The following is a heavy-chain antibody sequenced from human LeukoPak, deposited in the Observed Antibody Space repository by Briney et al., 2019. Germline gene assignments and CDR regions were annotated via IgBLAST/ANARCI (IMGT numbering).Heavy chain of an antibody. J-gene: IGHJ3*02. V-gene: IGHV5-51*01. CDR1: GYSFTSYW. Sequence: GESLKISCKGSGYSFTSYWIGWVRQMPGKGLEWMGIIYTGDSDTRYSPSFQGQVTISADKSIGTAYLQWSSLKASDTAMYYCARSYSYGYDAFDIWGQGTMVTVSS. CDR3: ARSYSYGYDAFDI. D-gene: IGHD5-18*01. CDR2: IYTGDSDT.